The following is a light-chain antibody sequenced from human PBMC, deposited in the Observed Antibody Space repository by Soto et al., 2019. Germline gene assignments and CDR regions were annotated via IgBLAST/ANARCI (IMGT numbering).Light chain of an antibody. Sequence: SYELTQPPSVSVSPGQTARITGSGDALPRQYAYWYQQKPGQAPVLVIYKDSERPSGIPERFSGYSSGTTVTLTISGVQAEDEADYYCQSADSSGTSWVFGGGPTLTVL. V-gene: IGLV3-25*02. CDR3: QSADSSGTSWV. J-gene: IGLJ3*02. CDR1: ALPRQY. CDR2: KDS.